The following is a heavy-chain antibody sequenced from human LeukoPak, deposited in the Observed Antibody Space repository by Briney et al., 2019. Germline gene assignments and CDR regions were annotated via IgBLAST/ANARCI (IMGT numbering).Heavy chain of an antibody. D-gene: IGHD6-19*01. V-gene: IGHV3-30*03. J-gene: IGHJ4*02. CDR2: VLYDGSNN. CDR1: VITFSSYG. Sequence: GGSLRLSCAASVITFSSYGMTWVRQAPGKGLEWVAIVLYDGSNNCYVESVKGRFTISRDKSKNTLYLQMNSLRAEDTAVYYCARGADYFDYWGQGTLVTVSS. CDR3: ARGADYFDY.